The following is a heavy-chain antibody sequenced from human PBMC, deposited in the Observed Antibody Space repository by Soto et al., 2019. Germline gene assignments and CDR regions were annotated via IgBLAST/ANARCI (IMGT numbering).Heavy chain of an antibody. J-gene: IGHJ3*01. V-gene: IGHV1-24*01. D-gene: IGHD5-12*01. CDR1: GYTLTELS. CDR3: ATDSGYDSDAFDL. Sequence: ASVKVSCKVSGYTLTELSMHWVRQAPGKGLEWMGGFDPEDGETIYAQKFQGRVTMTEDTSTDTAYMELSSLRSEDTAAYYCATDSGYDSDAFDLWGQGTMVTVSS. CDR2: FDPEDGET.